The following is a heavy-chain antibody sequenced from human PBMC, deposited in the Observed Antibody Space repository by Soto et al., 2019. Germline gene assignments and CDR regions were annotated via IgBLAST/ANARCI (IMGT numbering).Heavy chain of an antibody. CDR2: SSAYNGNT. CDR1: GYTFTSYG. D-gene: IGHD5-18*01. J-gene: IGHJ4*02. Sequence: ASVKVSCKASGYTFTSYGISWVRQAPGQGLEWMGWSSAYNGNTNYAQKFQGRVIMTTDTSTSTAYMELRNLRSDDTAVYYCARGVDSYGYRYWGQGTLVTVSS. CDR3: ARGVDSYGYRY. V-gene: IGHV1-18*01.